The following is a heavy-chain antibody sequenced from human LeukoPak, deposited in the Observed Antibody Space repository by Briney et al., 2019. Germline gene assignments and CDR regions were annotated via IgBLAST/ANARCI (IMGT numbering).Heavy chain of an antibody. CDR1: GFIFSGYA. CDR2: ISGSDGST. V-gene: IGHV3-23*01. D-gene: IGHD3-22*01. Sequence: GGSLRLSCAASGFIFSGYAMSWVRQAPGQGLEWVSGISGSDGSTYYADSVKGRFTISRDNSKNTLYLQMDSLRAEDTAVYYCATRAYYDSSAYYCYYFDYWGQGTLVTVSS. CDR3: ATRAYYDSSAYYCYYFDY. J-gene: IGHJ4*02.